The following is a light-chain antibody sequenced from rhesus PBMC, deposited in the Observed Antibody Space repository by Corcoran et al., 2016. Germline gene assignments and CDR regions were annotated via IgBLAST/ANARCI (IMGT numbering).Light chain of an antibody. CDR3: QVWDSNTSKDI. V-gene: IGLV3-36*02. CDR1: NNGSES. CDR2: YDS. J-gene: IGLJ1*01. Sequence: SYDLTKPPSVLVSPERTTRIPCGGDNNGSESLPWYQRKVPQSPVLVIHYDSDRPTGSPERFSGSKSGNSATLTISGVEAGDEANCYCQVWDSNTSKDIFGAGTRLTVL.